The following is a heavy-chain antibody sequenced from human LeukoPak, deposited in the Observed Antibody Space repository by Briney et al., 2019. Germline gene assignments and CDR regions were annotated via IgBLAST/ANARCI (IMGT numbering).Heavy chain of an antibody. Sequence: ASVKVSCKASGYMFTISFMHWVRQAPGQGLEWMGVINPSGTSTDYAQKFQGRVTMTRDTSTNTVYMELSSLRSEDTAVYYCASPHGASYYYFDYWGQGTLVTVSS. CDR3: ASPHGASYYYFDY. CDR2: INPSGTST. CDR1: GYMFTISF. V-gene: IGHV1-46*01. D-gene: IGHD4/OR15-4a*01. J-gene: IGHJ4*02.